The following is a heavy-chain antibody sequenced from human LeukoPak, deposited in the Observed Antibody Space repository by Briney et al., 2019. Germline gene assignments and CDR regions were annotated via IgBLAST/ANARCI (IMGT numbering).Heavy chain of an antibody. D-gene: IGHD3-22*01. CDR1: GFTFSSYS. J-gene: IGHJ4*02. Sequence: GGSLRLSCAASGFTFSSYSMNWVRQAPGKGLEWVSSITSSGSYIYYADSVKGRFTISRDNAKNSLYLQMNSLRAEDTAVYYCARVREYYDSSGPIDYWGQGTLVTVSS. V-gene: IGHV3-21*01. CDR3: ARVREYYDSSGPIDY. CDR2: ITSSGSYI.